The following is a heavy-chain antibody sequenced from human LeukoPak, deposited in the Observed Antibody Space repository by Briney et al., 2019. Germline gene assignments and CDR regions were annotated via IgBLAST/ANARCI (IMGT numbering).Heavy chain of an antibody. J-gene: IGHJ4*02. CDR1: GFTFGDYA. Sequence: GGSLRLSCTGSGFTFGDYAVSWVRQAPGKGLEWVCFIRSKAYGGTTEDAASVKGRFTISRDDSKSIAYLQMNSLKTEDTAVYYCARGHNSNWFPFHYWGQGTLVTVSS. CDR2: IRSKAYGGTT. CDR3: ARGHNSNWFPFHY. V-gene: IGHV3-49*04. D-gene: IGHD6-13*01.